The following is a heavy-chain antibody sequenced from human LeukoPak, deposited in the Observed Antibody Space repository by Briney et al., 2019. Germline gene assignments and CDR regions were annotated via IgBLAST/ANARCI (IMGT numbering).Heavy chain of an antibody. D-gene: IGHD3-10*01. Sequence: PGRSLRLSCAASGFTFSSYAMHWVRQAPGKGLEWEAVISYDGSNKYYADSVKGRFTISRDNSKNTLYLQMNSLRAEDTAVYYCARGHYPWFGDQSPDYWGQGTLVTVSS. CDR1: GFTFSSYA. CDR2: ISYDGSNK. CDR3: ARGHYPWFGDQSPDY. J-gene: IGHJ4*02. V-gene: IGHV3-30-3*01.